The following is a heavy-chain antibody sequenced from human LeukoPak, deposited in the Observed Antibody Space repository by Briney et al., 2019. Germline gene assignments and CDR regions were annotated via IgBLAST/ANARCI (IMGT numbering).Heavy chain of an antibody. D-gene: IGHD3-10*01. Sequence: PGGSLRLSCAASGFTFSDYNMRWIRQAPGKGLEWVSSISRSGSTKYYADSVKGRFTISRDNAKNSLFLQMNSLRAEDTAVYYCAGGSGGYFDYWGQGTLVTVSS. J-gene: IGHJ4*02. CDR3: AGGSGGYFDY. V-gene: IGHV3-11*01. CDR2: ISRSGSTK. CDR1: GFTFSDYN.